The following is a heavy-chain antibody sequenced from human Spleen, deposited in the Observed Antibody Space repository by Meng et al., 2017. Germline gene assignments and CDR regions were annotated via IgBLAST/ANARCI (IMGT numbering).Heavy chain of an antibody. CDR2: IYYSGST. J-gene: IGHJ4*02. V-gene: IGHV4-59*08. Sequence: QVQLQESGPGLVKPSETLSLTCTVSGGSISSYYWSWIRQPPGKGLEWIGYIYYSGSTNYNPSLKSRVTISVDTSKNQFSLNLSSVTAADTAVYYCARGVDESSGYYYVGWGQGTLVTVSS. CDR3: ARGVDESSGYYYVG. D-gene: IGHD3-22*01. CDR1: GGSISSYY.